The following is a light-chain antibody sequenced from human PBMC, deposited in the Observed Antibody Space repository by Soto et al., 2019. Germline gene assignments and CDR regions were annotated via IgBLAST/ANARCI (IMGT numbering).Light chain of an antibody. J-gene: IGKJ1*01. CDR3: QQYQSDTWT. CDR1: QNIERW. CDR2: DVS. V-gene: IGKV1-5*01. Sequence: IQLTQSPSTVPASAGASIRLACTASQNIERWQAWYQQKPGKAPKLLLYDVSTLERGVPPRFSGSGSATEFTLTISDLQPDDFATYYCQQYQSDTWTFGQGTKVDIK.